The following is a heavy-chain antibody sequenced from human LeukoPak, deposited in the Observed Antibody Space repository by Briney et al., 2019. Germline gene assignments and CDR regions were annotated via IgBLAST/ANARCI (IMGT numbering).Heavy chain of an antibody. D-gene: IGHD4-23*01. J-gene: IGHJ4*02. CDR3: ARDDYGGNTHFDY. Sequence: SVKVSCKASGGTFSSYAISWVRQAPGQGLEWMGGIIPIFGTANYAQKFQGRVTITADESTSTAYMELSSLRSGDTAVYYCARDDYGGNTHFDYWGQGTLVTVSS. CDR2: IIPIFGTA. CDR1: GGTFSSYA. V-gene: IGHV1-69*13.